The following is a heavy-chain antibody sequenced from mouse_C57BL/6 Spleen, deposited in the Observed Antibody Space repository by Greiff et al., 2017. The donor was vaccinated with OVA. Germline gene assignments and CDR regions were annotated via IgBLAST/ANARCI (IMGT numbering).Heavy chain of an antibody. CDR1: GYTFTSYW. Sequence: VQLKESGTVLARPGASVKMSCKTSGYTFTSYWMHWVKQRPGQGLEWIGAIYPGNSDTSYNQKFKGKAKLTAVTSASTAYMELSSLTNEDSAVYYCTRSHDGYPFAYWGQGTLVTVSA. V-gene: IGHV1-5*01. D-gene: IGHD2-3*01. CDR3: TRSHDGYPFAY. CDR2: IYPGNSDT. J-gene: IGHJ3*01.